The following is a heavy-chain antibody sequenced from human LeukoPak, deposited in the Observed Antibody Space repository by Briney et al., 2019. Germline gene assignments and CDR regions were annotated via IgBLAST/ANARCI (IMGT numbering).Heavy chain of an antibody. CDR3: ARDRFTSGWYNGY. V-gene: IGHV3-48*04. Sequence: GGSLRLSCAASGFTFSSYSMNWVRQAPGKGLEWVSYISSSSSTIHYADSVRGRFTISRDNAKNSLFLQMNSLRVEDTAVYYCARDRFTSGWYNGYWGQGTLVTVSS. CDR1: GFTFSSYS. CDR2: ISSSSSTI. D-gene: IGHD6-19*01. J-gene: IGHJ4*02.